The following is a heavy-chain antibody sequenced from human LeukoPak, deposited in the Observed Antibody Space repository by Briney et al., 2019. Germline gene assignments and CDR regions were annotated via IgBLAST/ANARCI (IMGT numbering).Heavy chain of an antibody. J-gene: IGHJ4*02. CDR1: GFTFSSYS. CDR3: VRGRIYGGNPRATGY. D-gene: IGHD4-23*01. V-gene: IGHV3-21*01. Sequence: PGGSLRLSCAASGFTFSSYSMNWVRQAPGKGLEWVSSISSSSSYIYYADSVKGRFTISRDNAKNSLYLQMNSLRAEDTAVYYCVRGRIYGGNPRATGYWGQGTLVTVSS. CDR2: ISSSSSYI.